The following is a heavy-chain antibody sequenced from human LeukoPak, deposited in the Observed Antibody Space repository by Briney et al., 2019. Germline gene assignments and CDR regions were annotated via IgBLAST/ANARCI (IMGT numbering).Heavy chain of an antibody. CDR1: GFTFSSYS. J-gene: IGHJ4*02. D-gene: IGHD6-13*01. Sequence: PGRSLRLSCAASGFTFSSYSMNWVRQAPGKGLEWVSNIRSGSTGAHYADSVKGRFTISRDNAKNSLFLQIDSLRVEDTAVYYCAAGTAADYWGQGTLVAVSS. CDR3: AAGTAADY. V-gene: IGHV3-48*04. CDR2: IRSGSTGA.